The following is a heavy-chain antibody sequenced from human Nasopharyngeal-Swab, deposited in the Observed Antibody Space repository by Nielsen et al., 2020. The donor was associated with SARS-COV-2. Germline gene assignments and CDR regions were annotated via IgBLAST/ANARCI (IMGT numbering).Heavy chain of an antibody. CDR2: IYYSGST. J-gene: IGHJ6*02. CDR1: GGSISSSSYY. Sequence: SETLSLTCTVSGGSISSSSYYWGWIRQPPGKGLEWIGSIYYSGSTYYNPSLKSRVTISVDTSKNQFSLKLSSVTAADTAVYYRARLPSSSWFSHGMDVWGQGTTVTVSS. V-gene: IGHV4-39*01. D-gene: IGHD6-13*01. CDR3: ARLPSSSWFSHGMDV.